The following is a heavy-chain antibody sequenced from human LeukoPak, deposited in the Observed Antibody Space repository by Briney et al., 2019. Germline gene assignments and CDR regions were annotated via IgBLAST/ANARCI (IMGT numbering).Heavy chain of an antibody. Sequence: SETLSLTCTVSGGSISSSSYYWSWIRQPAGKGLEWIGHISTTGSTSYNPSLRSRGTMSIDTSKNQFSLRLSSVTAADTAVYYCARETYDYLWGNYRYSDYWGQGTLVSVSS. V-gene: IGHV4-61*09. CDR1: GGSISSSSYY. J-gene: IGHJ4*02. D-gene: IGHD3-16*02. CDR2: ISTTGST. CDR3: ARETYDYLWGNYRYSDY.